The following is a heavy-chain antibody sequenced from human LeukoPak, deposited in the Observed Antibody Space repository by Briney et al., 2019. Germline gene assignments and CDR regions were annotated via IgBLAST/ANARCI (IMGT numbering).Heavy chain of an antibody. Sequence: GGSLRLSCAASGFTFSSYAMSWVRQAPGKGLEWVSAISASGGSTYYVDSVKGRFTISGDNSKNTLFLQMNSLRAEDTALYYCAKRIAAAGPYFDYWGLGILVTVSS. V-gene: IGHV3-23*01. CDR3: AKRIAAAGPYFDY. CDR2: ISASGGST. D-gene: IGHD6-13*01. CDR1: GFTFSSYA. J-gene: IGHJ4*02.